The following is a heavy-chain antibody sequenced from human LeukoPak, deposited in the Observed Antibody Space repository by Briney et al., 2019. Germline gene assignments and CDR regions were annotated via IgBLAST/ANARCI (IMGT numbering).Heavy chain of an antibody. D-gene: IGHD2-8*01. CDR2: IREDGSEK. CDR1: GFTFSSYG. V-gene: IGHV3-7*01. CDR3: ARGPTNGQAFDY. J-gene: IGHJ4*02. Sequence: GGSLRLSCAASGFTFSSYGMHWVRQAPGKGLEWVASIREDGSEKTSVDSVKGRFTISRDNAKNSLYLQMDSLRAEDTAVYYCARGPTNGQAFDYWGQGTLVSVSS.